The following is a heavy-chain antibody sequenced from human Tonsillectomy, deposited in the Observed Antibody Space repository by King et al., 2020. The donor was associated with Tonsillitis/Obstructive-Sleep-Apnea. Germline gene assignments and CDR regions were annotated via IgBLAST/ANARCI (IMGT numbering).Heavy chain of an antibody. Sequence: QVQLVESGAEVKKPGASVKVSCKASGYTFTNYGISWVRQAPGQGLEWMGWISPYNGDTNYAQKLQDRVTMTTGTSTSTAYMELRSLRSDDTAVYYCARDSMSHYYDSSAYHPFDYWGQGTLVTVSS. CDR1: GYTFTNYG. CDR2: ISPYNGDT. D-gene: IGHD3-22*01. J-gene: IGHJ4*02. CDR3: ARDSMSHYYDSSAYHPFDY. V-gene: IGHV1-18*01.